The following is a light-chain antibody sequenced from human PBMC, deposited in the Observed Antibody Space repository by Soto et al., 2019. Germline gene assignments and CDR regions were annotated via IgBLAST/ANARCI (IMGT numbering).Light chain of an antibody. CDR1: QSVSSRY. J-gene: IGKJ2*01. V-gene: IGKV3-20*01. CDR3: QQYGTSPT. Sequence: EVVLTQSPGTLALSPGERATLSCRASQSVSSRYLAWYQQKPGQAPSLLIYGASTRAAAIPDRFSGGGSGTDFTLTISRLEPEDFAVYYCQQYGTSPTCGQGTKLEIK. CDR2: GAS.